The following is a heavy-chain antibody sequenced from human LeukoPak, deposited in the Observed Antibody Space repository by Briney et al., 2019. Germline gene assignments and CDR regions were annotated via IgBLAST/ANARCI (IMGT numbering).Heavy chain of an antibody. D-gene: IGHD2-15*01. CDR3: ARGFLGSCSGGSCYSGY. CDR2: INTDGRTT. Sequence: PGGSLRLSCAASGFTFSTYWMHWVRQAPGNGLVWVSHINTDGRTTNYADSVKGRFTISRDNARNTLYLQMNSLRVEDAAVYYCARGFLGSCSGGSCYSGYWGQGTLVAVSS. J-gene: IGHJ4*02. CDR1: GFTFSTYW. V-gene: IGHV3-74*01.